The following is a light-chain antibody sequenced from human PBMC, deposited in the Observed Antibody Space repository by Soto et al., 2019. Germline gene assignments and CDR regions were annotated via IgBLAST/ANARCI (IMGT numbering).Light chain of an antibody. V-gene: IGLV1-51*01. CDR2: DNN. CDR1: SSNIGNNY. J-gene: IGLJ1*01. Sequence: QSVLTQPPSVSAAPGQKVTISCSGSSSNIGNNYVSWYQQLPGTAPKLLIYDNNKRPSGIPDRFSGSKSGTSATLGITGLRTGDEADYYCGTWDSSLSAGYVFGTGTKLTVL. CDR3: GTWDSSLSAGYV.